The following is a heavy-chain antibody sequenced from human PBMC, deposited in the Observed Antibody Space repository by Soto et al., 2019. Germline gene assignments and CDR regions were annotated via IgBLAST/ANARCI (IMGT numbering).Heavy chain of an antibody. V-gene: IGHV5-51*01. D-gene: IGHD4-17*01. CDR3: ARLGGDYYYFYGMDV. Sequence: GESLKISCKGSGYSFTSYWIGWVRQMPGKGLEWMGIIYPGDPDTSYSPSFQGQVTISADKSISTAYLQWSSLKASDTAMYYCARLGGDYYYFYGMDVWGQGTTVPVSS. J-gene: IGHJ6*02. CDR1: GYSFTSYW. CDR2: IYPGDPDT.